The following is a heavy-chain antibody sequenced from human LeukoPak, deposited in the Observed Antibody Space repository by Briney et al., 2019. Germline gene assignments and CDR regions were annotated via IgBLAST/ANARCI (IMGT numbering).Heavy chain of an antibody. J-gene: IGHJ4*02. CDR3: ARLLYDFWPMSVHS. V-gene: IGHV1-2*02. CDR2: INPNSGGT. Sequence: ASVKVSCKASGYTFTGYYMHWVRQAPGQGLEWMGWINPNSGGTNYAQKFQGRVTMTRDTSISTAYMELSRLRSDDTAVYYCARLLYDFWPMSVHSWGQGTLVTVSS. CDR1: GYTFTGYY. D-gene: IGHD3-3*01.